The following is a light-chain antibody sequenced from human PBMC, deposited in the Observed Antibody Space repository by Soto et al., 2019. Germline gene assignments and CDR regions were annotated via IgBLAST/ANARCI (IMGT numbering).Light chain of an antibody. CDR2: GNS. CDR1: SSNIGAGYD. J-gene: IGLJ1*01. V-gene: IGLV1-40*01. Sequence: QSVLTQPPSVSGAPGQGVTISCTGSSSNIGAGYDVHWYQQLPGTAPKLLIYGNSNRPSGVPDRFSGSKSGTSASLAITGLQAEDEAEYYCQSYDSSLSGYVFGTGTKVPVL. CDR3: QSYDSSLSGYV.